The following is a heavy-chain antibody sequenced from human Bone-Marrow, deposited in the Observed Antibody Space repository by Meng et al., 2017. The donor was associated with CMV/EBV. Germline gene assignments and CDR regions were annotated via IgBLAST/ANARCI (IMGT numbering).Heavy chain of an antibody. J-gene: IGHJ4*02. CDR1: GFTFSYYA. V-gene: IGHV3-30*02. Sequence: GGSLRLSCAASGFTFSYYALHWVRQAPGKGLEWVAFIRYDGSNKYYADSVKGRFTISRDNSKNTLYLQMNSLRAEDTAVYYCAKDYYYGSGSYYYFDYWGQGTLVTVSS. CDR2: IRYDGSNK. D-gene: IGHD3-10*01. CDR3: AKDYYYGSGSYYYFDY.